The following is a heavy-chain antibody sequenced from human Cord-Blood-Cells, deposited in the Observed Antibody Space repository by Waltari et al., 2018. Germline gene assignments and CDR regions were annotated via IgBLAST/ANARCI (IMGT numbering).Heavy chain of an antibody. CDR3: ASHPVVYCSSTSCLYYFDY. D-gene: IGHD2-2*01. V-gene: IGHV4-39*01. Sequence: QLPLQASGPGLVKPSETLSLTCTGSGCSISSSSYSCGGIRQPPGKGLEWMGSIYYSGSTYYSPCLKSRVTISVDTSKNQFSLKLSSVTAADTAVYYCASHPVVYCSSTSCLYYFDYWGQGTLVTVSS. CDR1: GCSISSSSYS. CDR2: IYYSGST. J-gene: IGHJ4*02.